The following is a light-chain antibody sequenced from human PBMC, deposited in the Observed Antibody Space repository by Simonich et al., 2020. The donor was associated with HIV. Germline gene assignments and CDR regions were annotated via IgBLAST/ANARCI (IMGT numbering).Light chain of an antibody. CDR1: QSVNSN. CDR2: GAS. CDR3: QQYNNWWT. V-gene: IGKV3-15*01. J-gene: IGKJ1*01. Sequence: EIVMTQSPATLSVSPGVRATLSCRASQSVNSNLAWYQQKPGQAPRLLIYGASTRATGIPARFSGTGSGTEFTLTISSLQSEEFAVYYCQQYNNWWTFGQGTKVEIK.